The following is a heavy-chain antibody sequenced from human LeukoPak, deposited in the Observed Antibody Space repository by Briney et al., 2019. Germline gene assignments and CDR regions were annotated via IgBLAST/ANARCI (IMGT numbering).Heavy chain of an antibody. V-gene: IGHV1-24*01. CDR1: GYSLTDLS. CDR3: AAGGIYSLLDY. CDR2: FDPEHREA. J-gene: IGHJ4*02. Sequence: GASVKVSCKVSGYSLTDLSMHWVRQAPGNGLEWMGGFDPEHREAIYAQKFQGRVSMTEDTSTDTAYMELSSLRSEDTAVCYCAAGGIYSLLDYWGQGTMVTVSS. D-gene: IGHD1-26*01.